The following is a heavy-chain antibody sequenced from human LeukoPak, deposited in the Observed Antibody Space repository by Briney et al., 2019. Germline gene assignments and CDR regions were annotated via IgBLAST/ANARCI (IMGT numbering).Heavy chain of an antibody. Sequence: ASVKVSCKASGYTFTSYYMHWVRQAPGQGLEWMGIINPTGGTTTYAQKFQGRVTMTRDTSTSTVYMELSSLRSEDTVVYYCARAVGALDIWGQGIMVTVSS. V-gene: IGHV1-46*01. J-gene: IGHJ3*02. CDR1: GYTFTSYY. D-gene: IGHD1-26*01. CDR3: ARAVGALDI. CDR2: INPTGGTT.